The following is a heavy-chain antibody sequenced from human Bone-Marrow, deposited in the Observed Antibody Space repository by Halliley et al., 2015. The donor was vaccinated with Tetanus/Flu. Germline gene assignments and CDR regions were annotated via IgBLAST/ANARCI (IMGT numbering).Heavy chain of an antibody. Sequence: SLRLSCAASGFTLSSYEMNWVRQAPGKGLEWVSYISSSGSLISYADSVKGRFTISRDNDENSLYLQMNSLRAEDSAVYYCARGISGGYYRYFDYWGQGTLVTVSS. J-gene: IGHJ4*02. CDR3: ARGISGGYYRYFDY. D-gene: IGHD1-26*01. V-gene: IGHV3-48*03. CDR2: ISSSGSLI. CDR1: GFTLSSYE.